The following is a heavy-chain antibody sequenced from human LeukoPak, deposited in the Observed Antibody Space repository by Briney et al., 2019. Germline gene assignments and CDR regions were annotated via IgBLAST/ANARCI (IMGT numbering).Heavy chain of an antibody. J-gene: IGHJ3*02. CDR2: IYHSGST. Sequence: SQTLSLTCAVAAGSISSGGYSWSWIRQPPGKGLEWIGYIYHSGSTYYNPSLKSRVTISVDRSKNQFSLKLSSVTAADTAVYYCARGRDYYGSGSFDAFDIWGQGTMVTVSS. V-gene: IGHV4-30-2*01. D-gene: IGHD3-10*01. CDR3: ARGRDYYGSGSFDAFDI. CDR1: AGSISSGGYS.